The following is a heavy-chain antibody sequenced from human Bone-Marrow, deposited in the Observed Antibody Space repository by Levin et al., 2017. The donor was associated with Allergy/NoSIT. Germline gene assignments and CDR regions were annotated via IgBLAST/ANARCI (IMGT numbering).Heavy chain of an antibody. CDR1: GFIFTNAW. Sequence: GESLKISCAASGFIFTNAWMNWVRQAPGKGLEWVGRIKSSLNGATTDYAAPVKGRFIMSRDDSNATVYLQMNTLKTDDTAVYYCSTGKFYYDSSASGGLDYWGQGTLVTVSS. D-gene: IGHD3-22*01. V-gene: IGHV3-15*07. J-gene: IGHJ4*02. CDR2: IKSSLNGATT. CDR3: STGKFYYDSSASGGLDY.